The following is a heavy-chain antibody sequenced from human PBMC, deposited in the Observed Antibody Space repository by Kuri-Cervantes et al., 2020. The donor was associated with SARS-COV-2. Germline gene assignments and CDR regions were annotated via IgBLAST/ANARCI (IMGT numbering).Heavy chain of an antibody. Sequence: SETLSLTCIVSGGSISSSSYYWCWIRQPPGKGLEWIGSIYYSGSTYYNPSLKSRVTISVDTSKNQFSLKLSSVTAADTAVYYCATGYYYDSSGYYLWDYWGQGTLVTVSS. CDR1: GGSISSSSYY. J-gene: IGHJ4*02. CDR2: IYYSGST. D-gene: IGHD3-22*01. V-gene: IGHV4-39*01. CDR3: ATGYYYDSSGYYLWDY.